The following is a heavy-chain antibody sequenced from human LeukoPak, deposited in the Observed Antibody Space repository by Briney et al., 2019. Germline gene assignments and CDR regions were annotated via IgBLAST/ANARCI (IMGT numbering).Heavy chain of an antibody. CDR2: IRNSDGMT. CDR1: GFTFSSYS. V-gene: IGHV3-23*01. Sequence: GGSLRLSCAASGFTFSSYSMNWVRQAPGQGLEWVSGIRNSDGMTYYADSVRGRFIISTDNSKNTLYLQMNSLRAEDTALYYCAKGLERESRLDSWGQGTLVTVSS. D-gene: IGHD1-1*01. J-gene: IGHJ4*02. CDR3: AKGLERESRLDS.